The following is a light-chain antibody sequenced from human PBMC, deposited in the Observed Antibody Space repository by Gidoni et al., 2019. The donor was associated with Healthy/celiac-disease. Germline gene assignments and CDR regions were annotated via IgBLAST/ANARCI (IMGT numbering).Light chain of an antibody. J-gene: IGKJ2*03. CDR2: GAS. CDR1: QSVSSSY. Sequence: EIVLTQSPGTLSLSPGERATLSCRASQSVSSSYLAVYQQKPGQAPRLLIYGASSRATGIPDRVSGSGSGTDFTHTISRLEPEDFAVYYCQQYGSSPYSFGQGTKLEIK. CDR3: QQYGSSPYS. V-gene: IGKV3-20*01.